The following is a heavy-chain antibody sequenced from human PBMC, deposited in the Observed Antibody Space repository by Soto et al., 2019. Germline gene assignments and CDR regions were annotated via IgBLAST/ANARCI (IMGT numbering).Heavy chain of an antibody. D-gene: IGHD1-1*01. CDR2: ISSSSSTI. V-gene: IGHV3-48*02. J-gene: IGHJ4*02. CDR1: GFTFSSYS. CDR3: ARAAGTLILDYEDY. Sequence: EVQLVESGGGLVQPGGSLRLSCAASGFTFSSYSMNWVRQAPGKGLEWVSYISSSSSTIYYADSVKGRFTISRDNAKNSLYLQMNSLRDEDTAVYYCARAAGTLILDYEDYWGQGTLVTVSS.